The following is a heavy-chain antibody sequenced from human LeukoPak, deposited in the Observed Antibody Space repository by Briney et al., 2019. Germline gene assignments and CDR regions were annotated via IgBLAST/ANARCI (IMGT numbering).Heavy chain of an antibody. J-gene: IGHJ4*02. CDR3: TRDNVPFSYYDILTGYRHWPYFDY. CDR1: GFTFGDYA. D-gene: IGHD3-9*01. Sequence: GGSLRLSCTASGFTFGDYAMSWVRQAPGKGLEWVGFIRSKAYGGTTEYAASVKGRFTISRDDSKSIAYLQMNSLKTEDTAVYYCTRDNVPFSYYDILTGYRHWPYFDYWGQGTLVTVSS. CDR2: IRSKAYGGTT. V-gene: IGHV3-49*04.